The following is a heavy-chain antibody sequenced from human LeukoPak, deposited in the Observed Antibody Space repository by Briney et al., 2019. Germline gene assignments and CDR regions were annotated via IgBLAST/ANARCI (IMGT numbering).Heavy chain of an antibody. V-gene: IGHV2-70*11. D-gene: IGHD1-26*01. Sequence: SGPALVKPTQTLTLTRTFSGFSLTTSGMCVSWIRQPPGKALEWLARIDWDADKYYSAFLKTRLTISKDISKSQVVLTMTNMDPVDTATYYCARIRLGVGATYDDYWGQGTLVTVSS. CDR1: GFSLTTSGMC. CDR2: IDWDADK. J-gene: IGHJ4*02. CDR3: ARIRLGVGATYDDY.